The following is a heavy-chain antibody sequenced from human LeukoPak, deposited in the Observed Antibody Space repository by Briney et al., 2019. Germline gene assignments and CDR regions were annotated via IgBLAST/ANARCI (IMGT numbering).Heavy chain of an antibody. V-gene: IGHV3-21*04. CDR1: GFTFSSYS. D-gene: IGHD4-17*01. CDR2: ISSSSSYI. J-gene: IGHJ4*02. CDR3: ARAAIYGDYGWSYFDY. Sequence: GGSLRLSCAASGFTFSSYSMNWVRQAPGKGLEWVSSISSSSSYIYYADSVKGRFTISRDNSKNTLYLQMNSLRAEDTAVYYCARAAIYGDYGWSYFDYWGQGTLVTVSS.